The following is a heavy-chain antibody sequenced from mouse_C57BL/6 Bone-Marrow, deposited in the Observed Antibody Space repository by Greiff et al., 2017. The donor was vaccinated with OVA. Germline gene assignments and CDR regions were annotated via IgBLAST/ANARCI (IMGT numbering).Heavy chain of an antibody. J-gene: IGHJ4*01. CDR2: INPNNGVT. CDR1: GYTFTDYY. D-gene: IGHD2-4*01. V-gene: IGHV1-26*01. Sequence: EVQLQQSGPELVKPGASVKISCKASGYTFTDYYMNWVKQSHGKSLEWIGDINPNNGVTSYNQKFKGKATLTVDQSSSTAYMELRRLTAEDSVDYYCARGDYEAMDYWGQGTSVTVSS. CDR3: ARGDYEAMDY.